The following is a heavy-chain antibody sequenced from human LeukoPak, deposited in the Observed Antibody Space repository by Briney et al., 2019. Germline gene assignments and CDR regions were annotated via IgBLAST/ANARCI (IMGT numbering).Heavy chain of an antibody. CDR1: GGSISSYY. D-gene: IGHD3-16*02. CDR2: IYYSGST. V-gene: IGHV4-59*01. CDR3: ARSYYDYVWGSYRGNFDC. Sequence: SETLSLTCTVSGGSISSYYWSWIRQPPGKGLEWIGYIYYSGSTNYNPSLKSRVTISVDTSKNQFSLKLSSVTAADTAVYYCARSYYDYVWGSYRGNFDCWGQGTLVTVSS. J-gene: IGHJ4*02.